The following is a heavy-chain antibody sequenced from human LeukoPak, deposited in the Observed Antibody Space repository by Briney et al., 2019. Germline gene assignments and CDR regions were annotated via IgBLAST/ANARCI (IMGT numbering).Heavy chain of an antibody. D-gene: IGHD2-2*02. CDR3: ASLIAPIYCSSTSCHTGHAFDI. J-gene: IGHJ3*02. V-gene: IGHV4-38-2*01. Sequence: SETLSLTCAVSGYSISSCYYWGWIRQPPGKGLEWIGSIYHSGSTYYNPSLKSRVTISVDTSKNQLSLKLSSVTAADTAVYYCASLIAPIYCSSTSCHTGHAFDIWGQGTMVTVSS. CDR2: IYHSGST. CDR1: GYSISSCYY.